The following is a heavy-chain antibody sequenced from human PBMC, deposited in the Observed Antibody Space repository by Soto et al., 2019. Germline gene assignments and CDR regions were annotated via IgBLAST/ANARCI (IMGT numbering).Heavy chain of an antibody. CDR2: ISGSGGST. CDR3: ASLREVRGVIILELGLNYMDV. D-gene: IGHD3-10*01. CDR1: GFTFSSYA. Sequence: EVQLLESGGGLVQPGGSLSLSCAASGFTFSSYAMSWVRQAPGKGLEWVSAISGSGGSTYYADSVKGRFTISRDNSKNTLYLQMNSLRAEHTAVYYCASLREVRGVIILELGLNYMDVWGKGTTVTVSS. V-gene: IGHV3-23*01. J-gene: IGHJ6*03.